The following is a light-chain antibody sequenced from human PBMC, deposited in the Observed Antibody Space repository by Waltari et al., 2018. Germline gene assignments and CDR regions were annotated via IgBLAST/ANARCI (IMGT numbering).Light chain of an antibody. V-gene: IGKV1-39*01. Sequence: DIQMTHSPSSLSASVGDRVTITCRESQSISSYLNWYQQKPGKAPKLLIYAASILQSGVPSRFSGSGSGTDFTLTISSLQPEDFATYYCQQSYSTPRTFGQGTKVEIK. CDR3: QQSYSTPRT. J-gene: IGKJ1*01. CDR1: QSISSY. CDR2: AAS.